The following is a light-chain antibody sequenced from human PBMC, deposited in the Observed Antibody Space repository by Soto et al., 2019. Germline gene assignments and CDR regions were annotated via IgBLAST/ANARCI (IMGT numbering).Light chain of an antibody. CDR1: ETVAGSY. Sequence: EIVLTQSPGTLSLSPGERATLSCRASETVAGSYLAWYQQKPGQAPRLLIHGASTRATGIADRISGSGSGTDFTLTISRLEPEDFAVYYCQLYGTSPKTFGQGTKVDIK. V-gene: IGKV3-20*01. J-gene: IGKJ1*01. CDR2: GAS. CDR3: QLYGTSPKT.